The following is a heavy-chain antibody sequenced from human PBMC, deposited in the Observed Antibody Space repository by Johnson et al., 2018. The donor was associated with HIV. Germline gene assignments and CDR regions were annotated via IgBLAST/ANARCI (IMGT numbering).Heavy chain of an antibody. Sequence: VQLVESGGGLVQPGGSLRLSCAASGFTFSSYWMSWVRQAPGKGLEWVANIKQDGSEKYYVDSVKGRFTISRDNAKNSLYLQMNSLRAEDTAVYYCARALGRDGYTLGAFDIGGQGTMVTVSS. CDR1: GFTFSSYW. D-gene: IGHD5-24*01. CDR3: ARALGRDGYTLGAFDI. V-gene: IGHV3-7*01. J-gene: IGHJ3*02. CDR2: IKQDGSEK.